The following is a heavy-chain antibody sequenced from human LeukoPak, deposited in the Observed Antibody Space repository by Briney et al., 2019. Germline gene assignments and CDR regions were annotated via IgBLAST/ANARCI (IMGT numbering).Heavy chain of an antibody. CDR1: GFTFSSYN. D-gene: IGHD2-2*01. V-gene: IGHV3-21*01. CDR3: ARESSTSHQFFDL. CDR2: ISSSSSYI. Sequence: GGSLRLSCAASGFTFSSYNMNWVRQAPGKGLEWVSSISSSSSYIYYADSVKGRFTISRDNAKNSLYLQMNSLRAEDTAVYYCARESSTSHQFFDLWGRGTLVTVSS. J-gene: IGHJ2*01.